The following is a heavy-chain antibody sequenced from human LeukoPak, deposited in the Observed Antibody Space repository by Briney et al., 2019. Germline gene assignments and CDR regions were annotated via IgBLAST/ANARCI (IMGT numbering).Heavy chain of an antibody. CDR1: GFTFSSYW. CDR2: INSDGSTT. D-gene: IGHD6-13*01. CDR3: ARFIAAPYYFDY. V-gene: IGHV3-74*01. J-gene: IGHJ4*02. Sequence: GGSLRLSCAASGFTFSSYWMHWVRQAPGQGLVWVSRINSDGSTTTYADSVKGRFTISRDNAKNSLYLQMNSLRAEDTAVYYCARFIAAPYYFDYWGRGTLVTVSS.